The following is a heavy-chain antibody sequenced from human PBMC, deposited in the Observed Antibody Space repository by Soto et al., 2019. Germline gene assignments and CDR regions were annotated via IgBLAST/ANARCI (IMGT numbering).Heavy chain of an antibody. Sequence: PSETLSLTCTVSGGSISSGAYYWNWIRQPPGKGLEWIGYIYDSGSTYYNPSLKSRVTISLDTSKNQFSLKLSSVTAADTAVYYCARAQYNSYDDYWGQGTLVTVSS. V-gene: IGHV4-30-4*01. D-gene: IGHD5-18*01. CDR2: IYDSGST. J-gene: IGHJ4*02. CDR3: ARAQYNSYDDY. CDR1: GGSISSGAYY.